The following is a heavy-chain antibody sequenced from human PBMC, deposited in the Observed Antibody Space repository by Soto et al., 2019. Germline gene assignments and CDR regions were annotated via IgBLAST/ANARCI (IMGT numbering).Heavy chain of an antibody. J-gene: IGHJ4*02. D-gene: IGHD1-26*01. CDR3: ARATSPFLRTFDY. CDR2: INPNSGGT. V-gene: IGHV1-2*04. CDR1: GYTFTGYY. Sequence: GASVKVSCKASGYTFTGYYMHWVRQAPGQGLEWMGWINPNSGGTNYAQKFQGWVTMTGDTSISTAYMELSRLRSDDTAVYYCARATSPFLRTFDYWGQGTLVTVSS.